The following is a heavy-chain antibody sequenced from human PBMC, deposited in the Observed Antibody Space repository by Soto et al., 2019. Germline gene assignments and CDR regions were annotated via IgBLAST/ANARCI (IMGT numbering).Heavy chain of an antibody. D-gene: IGHD3-10*01. V-gene: IGHV1-3*01. J-gene: IGHJ5*02. Sequence: ASVKVSCKASGYTFTSYAMHWVRQAPGQRLEWMGWINAGNGNTKYSQKFQGRVTITRDTSASTAYMELSSLRSEDTAVYYCGRGSGLHWFDPWGQGPLVTVSS. CDR1: GYTFTSYA. CDR2: INAGNGNT. CDR3: GRGSGLHWFDP.